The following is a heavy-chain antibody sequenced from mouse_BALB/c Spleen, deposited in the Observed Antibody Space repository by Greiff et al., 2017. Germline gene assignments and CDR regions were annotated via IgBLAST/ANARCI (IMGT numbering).Heavy chain of an antibody. CDR1: GYTFTSYT. V-gene: IGHV1-4*02. CDR3: ARSPLTTVVVNYFDY. J-gene: IGHJ2*01. Sequence: ESAAELARPGASVKMSCKASGYTFTSYTMHWVKQRPGQGLEWIGYINPSSGYTEYNQKFKDKTTLTADKSSSTAYMQLSSLTSEDSAVYYCARSPLTTVVVNYFDYWGQGTTLTVSS. CDR2: INPSSGYT. D-gene: IGHD1-1*01.